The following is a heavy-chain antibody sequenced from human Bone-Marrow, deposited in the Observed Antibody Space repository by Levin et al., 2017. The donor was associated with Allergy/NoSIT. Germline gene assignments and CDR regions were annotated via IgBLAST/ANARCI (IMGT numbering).Heavy chain of an antibody. CDR3: ARGSDSSSWYFDP. CDR1: GFTFSSYN. CDR2: ITSSSSFI. J-gene: IGHJ5*02. D-gene: IGHD6-13*01. V-gene: IGHV3-21*01. Sequence: KSGESLKISCAASGFTFSSYNMNWVRQAPGKGLEWVSSITSSSSFIYYADSVKGRFTISRDNAKNSLYLQINSLRAEDTAVYYCARGSDSSSWYFDPWGQGTLVSVSS.